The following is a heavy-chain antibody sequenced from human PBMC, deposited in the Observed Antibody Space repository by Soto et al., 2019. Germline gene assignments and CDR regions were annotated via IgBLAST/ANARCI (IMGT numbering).Heavy chain of an antibody. Sequence: GGSLRLSCAASGFTFSSYAMSWVRQAPGKGLEWVSAISGSGGSTYYADSVKGRFTISRDNSKNTLYLQMNSLRAEDTSVYYCAKDNAVMEYYFDYWGQGTLVTVSS. CDR1: GFTFSSYA. D-gene: IGHD2-8*01. CDR2: ISGSGGST. CDR3: AKDNAVMEYYFDY. J-gene: IGHJ4*02. V-gene: IGHV3-23*01.